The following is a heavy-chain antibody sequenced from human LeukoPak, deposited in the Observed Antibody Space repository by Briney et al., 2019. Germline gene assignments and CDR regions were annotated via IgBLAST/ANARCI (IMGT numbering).Heavy chain of an antibody. CDR2: ISSSSSYI. CDR3: ARVPGVTRYFDS. Sequence: PGGSLRLSCAASGFTFSDYSMNWVRQAPGKGLEWVSSISSSSSYIYYAESVKGRFTISRDNAKNSLYLQVNSLRAEDTAVYFCARVPGVTRYFDSWGQGVLVTVSS. J-gene: IGHJ4*02. CDR1: GFTFSDYS. V-gene: IGHV3-21*01. D-gene: IGHD4-23*01.